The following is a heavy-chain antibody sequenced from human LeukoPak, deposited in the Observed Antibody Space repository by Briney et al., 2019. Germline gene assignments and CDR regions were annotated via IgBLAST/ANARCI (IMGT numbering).Heavy chain of an antibody. CDR3: ARDSKEGSTWQDGFDP. CDR1: GGSIRTYY. Sequence: RSWETLCLTCTVSGGSIRTYYWSWIRQPPGKGLEWIGHISYSGSANYNSALSSRVTISIDTSKNQFSLRLSSVTAADTAVYYCARDSKEGSTWQDGFDPWGQGALVTASS. V-gene: IGHV4-59*01. CDR2: ISYSGSA. J-gene: IGHJ5*02. D-gene: IGHD6-13*01.